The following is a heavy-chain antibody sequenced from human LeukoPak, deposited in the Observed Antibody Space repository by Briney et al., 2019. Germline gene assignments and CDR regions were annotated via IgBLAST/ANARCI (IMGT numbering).Heavy chain of an antibody. J-gene: IGHJ5*02. V-gene: IGHV3-7*01. CDR2: IKQDGGEE. D-gene: IGHD2-2*01. CDR1: GVTFSVYW. Sequence: GGSLRLSCAASGVTFSVYWMSWVRQAPGKGLEWVASIKQDGGEEYYVDSVKGRFTISRDNAKNTLYLQMNSLRAEDTAVYYCARVPCSSTSCNGWFDPWGQGTLVTVSS. CDR3: ARVPCSSTSCNGWFDP.